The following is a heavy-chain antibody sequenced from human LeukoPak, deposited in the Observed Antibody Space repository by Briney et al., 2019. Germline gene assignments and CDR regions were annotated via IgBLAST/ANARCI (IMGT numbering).Heavy chain of an antibody. Sequence: SQTLSLTCTVSGGSISSGAHYYNWIRQRPGKGLEWIGYIHYTASPSYNPSLKRRVTMSLDTSMNQVSLELSSLTAADTAVYYCAASSGVTLGRFWGQGTLVTVSS. J-gene: IGHJ4*02. D-gene: IGHD3-16*01. CDR1: GGSISSGAHY. V-gene: IGHV4-31*03. CDR2: IHYTASP. CDR3: AASSGVTLGRF.